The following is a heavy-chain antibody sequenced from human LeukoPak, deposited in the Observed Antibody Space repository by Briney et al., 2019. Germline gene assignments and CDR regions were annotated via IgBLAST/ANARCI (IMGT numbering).Heavy chain of an antibody. CDR3: VRAGEQWLVPYYYYGMDV. Sequence: PSETLSLTCTVSGGSISSYYWSWIRQPPGKGLEWIGYIYYSGSTNYNPSLKSRVTISVDTSKNQFSLKLSSVTAADTAVYYCVRAGEQWLVPYYYYGMDVWGQGTTVTVSS. CDR2: IYYSGST. CDR1: GGSISSYY. V-gene: IGHV4-59*01. D-gene: IGHD6-19*01. J-gene: IGHJ6*02.